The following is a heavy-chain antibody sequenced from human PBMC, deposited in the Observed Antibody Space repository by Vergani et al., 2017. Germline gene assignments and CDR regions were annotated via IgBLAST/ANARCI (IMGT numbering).Heavy chain of an antibody. V-gene: IGHV3-73*01. Sequence: EVRLVESGGGLVKPGGSLRLSCAASGFVFSESPIHWVRQVPGKGLEWLGHIRRRSEHYATAYGPSLIGRATISRDDSTNTAYLQLSSLGTDDTAIYFCSAQTQSCHDYWGKGTLVAVSS. CDR3: SAQTQSCHDY. CDR1: GFVFSESP. CDR2: IRRRSEHYAT. D-gene: IGHD3-10*01. J-gene: IGHJ4*02.